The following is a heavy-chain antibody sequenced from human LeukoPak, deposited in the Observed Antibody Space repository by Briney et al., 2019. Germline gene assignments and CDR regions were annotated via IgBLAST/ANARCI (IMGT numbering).Heavy chain of an antibody. V-gene: IGHV3-23*01. J-gene: IGHJ5*02. CDR3: AKGASSGWLLYWFDP. Sequence: LSGGSLRLSCAASGFNFSDYAMTWVRQAPGKGLQWVSGISGSGASTYYGDSVKGRFTISRDNSKNTLYLQIDSLRVEDTAVYYCAKGASSGWLLYWFDPWGQGTLVTVSS. CDR2: ISGSGAST. CDR1: GFNFSDYA. D-gene: IGHD6-19*01.